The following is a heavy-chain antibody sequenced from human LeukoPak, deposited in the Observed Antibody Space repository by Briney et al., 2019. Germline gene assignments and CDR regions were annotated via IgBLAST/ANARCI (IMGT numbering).Heavy chain of an antibody. CDR1: GFTFSDYY. V-gene: IGHV3-11*01. CDR3: ARDGFYYDSSGPFDY. J-gene: IGHJ4*02. Sequence: GGSLRLSCAASGFTFSDYYMSWIRQAPGKGLEWVSYISSSDRTTYYADSVKGRFTISRDNPKNTLYLQMNSLRAEDTAVYYCARDGFYYDSSGPFDYWGQGTLVTVSS. CDR2: ISSSDRTT. D-gene: IGHD3-22*01.